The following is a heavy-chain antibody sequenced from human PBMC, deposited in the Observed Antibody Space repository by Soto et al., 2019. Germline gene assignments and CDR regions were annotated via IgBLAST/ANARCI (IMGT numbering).Heavy chain of an antibody. CDR3: ARGKGMEEDYYYYGLDI. D-gene: IGHD1-1*01. Sequence: ASVKVSCKASGYTFTTHAMHWVVQSPLQSLEWMGWINGGTGQTKHSQRFQGRVNITRDTSASTAYMDLSSLRSEDTAVYYCARGKGMEEDYYYYGLDIWGQGTTVTVSS. V-gene: IGHV1-3*01. J-gene: IGHJ6*02. CDR2: INGGTGQT. CDR1: GYTFTTHA.